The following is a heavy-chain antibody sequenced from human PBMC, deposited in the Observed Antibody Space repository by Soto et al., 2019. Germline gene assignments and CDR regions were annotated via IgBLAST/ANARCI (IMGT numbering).Heavy chain of an antibody. CDR1: GGSISSGGYD. CDR3: ARVWDSSGPNFDY. Sequence: QVQLQESGPGLVKPSQTLSLTCTVSGGSISSGGYDWSWIRQHPGTGLEWIGYIYYSGSTYYNSSLKSRVTISVDTSKNQFSLKLSSVTAADTAVYYCARVWDSSGPNFDYWGQGTLVTVSS. V-gene: IGHV4-31*03. D-gene: IGHD3-22*01. CDR2: IYYSGST. J-gene: IGHJ4*02.